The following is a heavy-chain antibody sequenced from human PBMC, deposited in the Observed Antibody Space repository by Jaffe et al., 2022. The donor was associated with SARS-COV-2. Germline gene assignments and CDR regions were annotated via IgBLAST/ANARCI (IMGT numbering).Heavy chain of an antibody. D-gene: IGHD2-2*01. J-gene: IGHJ4*02. CDR2: IKHWGGT. CDR1: GGSFGGNY. V-gene: IGHV4-34*02. CDR3: ARGNTSSYFFDS. Sequence: QVQLQQWGTGLVKPSETLSLTCAVDGGSFGGNYWSWIRQAPGKGLEWIGHIKHWGGTIYNPSFKSRVTISEDTSKRQSSLKLTSVTAADTAMYFCARGNTSSYFFDSWGQGTLVIVSA.